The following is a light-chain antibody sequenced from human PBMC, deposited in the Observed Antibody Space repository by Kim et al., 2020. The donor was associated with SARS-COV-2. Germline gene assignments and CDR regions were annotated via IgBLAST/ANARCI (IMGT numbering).Light chain of an antibody. CDR1: NNNVGNEG. V-gene: IGLV10-54*01. CDR3: SAWDNSLSAWV. CDR2: RKN. Sequence: QTAKLTCTGNNNNVGNEGASWRQQQQGHTPKRLSYRKNKRASGISERLSSSRSGNTASLTITGLQPEDEADYYCSAWDNSLSAWVFGGGTRLTVL. J-gene: IGLJ3*02.